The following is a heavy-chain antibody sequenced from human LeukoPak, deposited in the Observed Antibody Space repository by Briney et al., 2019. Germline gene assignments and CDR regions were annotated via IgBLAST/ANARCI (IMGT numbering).Heavy chain of an antibody. D-gene: IGHD6-13*01. CDR2: IRYDGSNK. V-gene: IGHV3-30*02. Sequence: GGSLRLSCAASGFTFSSYGMHWVRQAPGKGLEWVAFIRYDGSNKYYADSVKGRFTISRDNSKNTLYLQMNSLTAEDTAVYYCAKDLYSSSWHGNAFDIWGQGTMAPVSS. CDR1: GFTFSSYG. J-gene: IGHJ3*02. CDR3: AKDLYSSSWHGNAFDI.